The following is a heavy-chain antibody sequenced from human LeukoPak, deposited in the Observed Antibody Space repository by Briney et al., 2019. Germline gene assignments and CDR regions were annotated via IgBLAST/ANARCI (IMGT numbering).Heavy chain of an antibody. J-gene: IGHJ6*02. CDR3: ARGTAMVKYYYYGMDV. D-gene: IGHD5-18*01. V-gene: IGHV4-30-4*01. CDR2: IYYSGST. Sequence: SETLSLTCTVSGGSISSGDYYWSWIRQPPRKGLEWIGYIYYSGSTYYNPSLKSRVTISVDTSKNQFSLKLSSVTAADTAVYYCARGTAMVKYYYYGMDVWGQGTTVTVSS. CDR1: GGSISSGDYY.